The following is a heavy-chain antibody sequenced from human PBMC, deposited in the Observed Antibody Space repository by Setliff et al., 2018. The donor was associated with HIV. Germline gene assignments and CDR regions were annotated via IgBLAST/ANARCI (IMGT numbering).Heavy chain of an antibody. CDR3: ARGGQDYYDSSGYSLDY. J-gene: IGHJ4*02. Sequence: GASVKVSCKASGYTFTTYGITWVRQAPGQGLEWMGWISAYNGNTDYAQKLQGRVTMTTDTSTSTAYMELRSLRSDDTAVYYCARGGQDYYDSSGYSLDYWGQGTLVTVSS. CDR2: ISAYNGNT. CDR1: GYTFTTYG. V-gene: IGHV1-18*01. D-gene: IGHD3-22*01.